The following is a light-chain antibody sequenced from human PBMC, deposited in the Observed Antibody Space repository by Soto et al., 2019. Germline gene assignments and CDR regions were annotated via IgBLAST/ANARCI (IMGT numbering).Light chain of an antibody. CDR2: DVT. V-gene: IGLV2-14*01. CDR3: SLFTSSITYV. CDR1: SSDVGGHNA. Sequence: QSALTQPASVSGSPGQSITISCTGTSSDVGGHNAVSWYRQDPGKAPKLVIYDVTNRPSGVSNRFSGSKSGNTASLTISGLQTEDEADYYCSLFTSSITYVFGTGTQLTVL. J-gene: IGLJ1*01.